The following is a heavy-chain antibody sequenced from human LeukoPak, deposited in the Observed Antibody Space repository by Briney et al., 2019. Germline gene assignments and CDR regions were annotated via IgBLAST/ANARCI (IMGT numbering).Heavy chain of an antibody. Sequence: GGSLRLSCAASGFTFTSYWMNWVRQAPGKGLEWVADIKQDGSETFYVDSVKGRFTISRDNAKNSLYLQMNSLRAEDSAVYYCATGGQGVTYNYAPPPPYYFYFWGQGTLVTVSS. D-gene: IGHD5-18*01. CDR3: ATGGQGVTYNYAPPPPYYFYF. J-gene: IGHJ4*02. CDR2: IKQDGSET. V-gene: IGHV3-7*01. CDR1: GFTFTSYW.